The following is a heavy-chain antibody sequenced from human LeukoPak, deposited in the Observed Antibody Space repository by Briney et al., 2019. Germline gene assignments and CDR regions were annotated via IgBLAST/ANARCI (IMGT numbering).Heavy chain of an antibody. J-gene: IGHJ4*02. CDR3: AKGSLEMATVDFEF. D-gene: IGHD5-24*01. CDR1: GFDLGNYA. CDR2: INWSSKMV. V-gene: IGHV3-9*01. Sequence: HPGGSLRLSCAASGFDLGNYAMHWVRQAPGKGLQWVSGINWSSKMVAYAASVKGRFTISRDNAKNSLYLQMNSLTSEDTAFYFCAKGSLEMATVDFEFWGQGTLVTVSS.